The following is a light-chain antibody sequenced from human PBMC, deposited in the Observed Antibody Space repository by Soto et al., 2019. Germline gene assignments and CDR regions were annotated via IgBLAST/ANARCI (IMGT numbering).Light chain of an antibody. V-gene: IGLV7-46*01. CDR3: SLSYDGARI. CDR2: DAT. CDR1: TGAVTSGHY. J-gene: IGLJ2*01. Sequence: QAVVTQEPSLTVSPGETVTLTCGSSTGAVTSGHYPHWIQQKPGQAPRTLIYDATNKQSWTPARFSASLLGGKAALTLSGAQPEDEGDYYCSLSYDGARIFGGGTKSPS.